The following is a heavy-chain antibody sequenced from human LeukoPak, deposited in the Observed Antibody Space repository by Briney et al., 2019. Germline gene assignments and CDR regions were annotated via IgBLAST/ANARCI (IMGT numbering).Heavy chain of an antibody. J-gene: IGHJ4*02. Sequence: SETLSLTCTVSGGSISSYYWSWIRQPPGKGLEWIGYVYYSGSTYYNPSLKSRVTISVDRSKNQFSLKLSSVTAADTAVYYCAREDTDNWGQGTLVTVSS. V-gene: IGHV4-59*12. CDR2: VYYSGST. CDR3: AREDTDN. CDR1: GGSISSYY. D-gene: IGHD5-18*01.